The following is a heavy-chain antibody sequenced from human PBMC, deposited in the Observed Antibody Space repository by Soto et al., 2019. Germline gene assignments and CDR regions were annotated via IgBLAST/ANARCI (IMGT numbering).Heavy chain of an antibody. CDR1: GGSISSSSYY. J-gene: IGHJ6*03. Sequence: KASETLSLTCTVSGGSISSSSYYWGWIRQPPGKGLEWIGSIYYSGSTYYNPSLKSRVTISVDTSKNQFSLKLSSVTAADTAVYYCAKIRHYYMDVWGKGTKVTVSS. V-gene: IGHV4-39*01. CDR2: IYYSGST. D-gene: IGHD3-3*02. CDR3: AKIRHYYMDV.